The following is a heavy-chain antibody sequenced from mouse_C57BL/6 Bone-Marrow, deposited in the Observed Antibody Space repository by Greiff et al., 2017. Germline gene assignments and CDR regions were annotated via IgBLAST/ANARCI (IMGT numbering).Heavy chain of an antibody. J-gene: IGHJ2*01. Sequence: QVQLQQPGAEPVKPGASVKMSCKASGYTFTSYWITWVKQRPGQGLEWIGDIYPGSGSTNYNEKFKSKATLTVDTSSSTGYMQLSSLTSEDSAVYYCARESYDGYDSGYWGQGTTLTGAS. CDR1: GYTFTSYW. V-gene: IGHV1-55*01. D-gene: IGHD2-3*01. CDR2: IYPGSGST. CDR3: ARESYDGYDSGY.